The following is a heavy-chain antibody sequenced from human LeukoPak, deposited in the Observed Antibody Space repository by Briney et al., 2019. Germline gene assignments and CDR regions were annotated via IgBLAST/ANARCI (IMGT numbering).Heavy chain of an antibody. CDR2: INHSGST. D-gene: IGHD3-9*01. V-gene: IGHV4-34*01. J-gene: IGHJ3*02. Sequence: SETLSLTCAVYGGSFSGYYWSWIRQPPGKGLGWIGEINHSGSTNYNPSLKSRVTISVDTSKNQFSLKLSSVTAADTAVYYCARLGYDILTGHDAFDIWGQGTMVTVSS. CDR1: GGSFSGYY. CDR3: ARLGYDILTGHDAFDI.